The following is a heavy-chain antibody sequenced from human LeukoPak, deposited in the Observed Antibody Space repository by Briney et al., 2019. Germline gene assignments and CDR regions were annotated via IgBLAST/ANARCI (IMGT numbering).Heavy chain of an antibody. V-gene: IGHV4-59*08. CDR1: GAYIRTYY. CDR2: ISPDGYN. Sequence: PSETLSLTCSVSGAYIRTYYWSWMRQAPGKGLEWICYISPDGYNLNTPSLRSRVAVPGDTSQSQFSLILSSVTAADTAVYYCTRHDVVPVLGHGMADWGQGTTVTVAS. D-gene: IGHD2-2*01. J-gene: IGHJ6*02. CDR3: TRHDVVPVLGHGMAD.